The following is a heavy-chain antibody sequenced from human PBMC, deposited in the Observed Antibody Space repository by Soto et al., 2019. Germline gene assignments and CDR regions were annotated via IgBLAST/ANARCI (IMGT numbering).Heavy chain of an antibody. CDR2: IIPIFGTA. Sequence: SVKVSCKASGVTLSSYAISWVRQAPGQGLEWMGGIIPIFGTANYAQKFQGRVTITADESTSTAYMGLSSLRSEDTAVYYCAEGLAAASPKYYYYYCGMDVWGQGTTVTVSS. CDR3: AEGLAAASPKYYYYYCGMDV. J-gene: IGHJ6*02. V-gene: IGHV1-69*13. CDR1: GVTLSSYA. D-gene: IGHD6-13*01.